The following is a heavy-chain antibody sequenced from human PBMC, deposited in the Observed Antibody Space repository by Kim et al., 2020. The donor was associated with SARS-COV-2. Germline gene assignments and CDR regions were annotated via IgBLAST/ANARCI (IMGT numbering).Heavy chain of an antibody. CDR2: ISGSGVGT. Sequence: GGSLRLSCAASGFSFSTYVISWVRQAPGKGLEWVSGISGSGVGTDYADSVKGRFSISRDNSNNTVFLQMNSLRGDDPAVYFCARDLGGADVWGQGTTVIV. V-gene: IGHV3-23*01. CDR1: GFSFSTYV. CDR3: ARDLGGADV. J-gene: IGHJ6*02. D-gene: IGHD3-16*01.